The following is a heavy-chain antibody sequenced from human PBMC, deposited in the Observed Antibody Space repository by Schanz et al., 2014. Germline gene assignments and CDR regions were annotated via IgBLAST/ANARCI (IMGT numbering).Heavy chain of an antibody. D-gene: IGHD4-17*01. J-gene: IGHJ6*02. CDR1: GGSISSGAYS. CDR2: IYSSGST. CDR3: ARDRGMTTSDYYYGMDV. V-gene: IGHV4-30-4*07. Sequence: QVQLQESGPRLVKPSQTLSLTCTVSGGSISSGAYSWSWIRQPPGKRPEWIGYIYSSGSTYYNPSPKRRVPMSIAPSNTQFPLKLSLGTAADTAVYYCARDRGMTTSDYYYGMDVWGQGTTVTVSS.